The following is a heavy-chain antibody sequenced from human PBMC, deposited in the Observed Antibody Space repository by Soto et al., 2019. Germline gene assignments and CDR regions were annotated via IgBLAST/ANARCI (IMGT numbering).Heavy chain of an antibody. J-gene: IGHJ6*02. CDR1: GFTFSSYS. CDR2: ISSSSSYI. D-gene: IGHD3-3*01. V-gene: IGHV3-21*01. CDR3: ARDVWSGYYTNYYYGMDV. Sequence: EVQLVESGGGLVKPGGSLRLSCAASGFTFSSYSMNWVRQAPGKGLEWVSSISSSSSYIYYADSVKGRFTISRDNAKNSLYLQMNSLRAEDTAVYYCARDVWSGYYTNYYYGMDVWGQGTTVTVSS.